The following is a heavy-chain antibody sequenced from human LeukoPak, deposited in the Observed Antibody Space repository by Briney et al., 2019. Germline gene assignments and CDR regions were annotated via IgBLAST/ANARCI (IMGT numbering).Heavy chain of an antibody. D-gene: IGHD4-17*01. J-gene: IGHJ5*02. CDR3: ARSNGDYGNWFDP. Sequence: PSETLSLTCTVSGGSISSGGYYWSWIRQPPGKGLEWIGYIYYSGSTYYNPSLKSRVTISVDTSKNQFSLKLSSVTAADTAVYYCARSNGDYGNWFDPWGQGTLVTVSS. V-gene: IGHV4-30-4*08. CDR1: GGSISSGGYY. CDR2: IYYSGST.